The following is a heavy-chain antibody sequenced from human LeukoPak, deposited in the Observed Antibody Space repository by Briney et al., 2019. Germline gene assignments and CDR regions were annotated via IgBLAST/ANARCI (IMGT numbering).Heavy chain of an antibody. D-gene: IGHD3-10*01. Sequence: WGSLRLSCAASGFTFSDYYVTWIRQAPGKGLEWVSYISSRGDTTYYADSVKGRFTISRDNAKNSLSLQMNSLRAEDTAVYYCASDYYGSGTYYKVGNGFDYWGQGTLVTVSS. V-gene: IGHV3-11*04. CDR2: ISSRGDTT. CDR3: ASDYYGSGTYYKVGNGFDY. CDR1: GFTFSDYY. J-gene: IGHJ4*02.